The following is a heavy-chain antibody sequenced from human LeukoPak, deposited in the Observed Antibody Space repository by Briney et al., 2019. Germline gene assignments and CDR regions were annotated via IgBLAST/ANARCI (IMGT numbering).Heavy chain of an antibody. CDR2: INWYGGST. CDR1: GFTFDDHA. Sequence: GGSLRLSCASSGFTFDDHAMSWLRQARGKGLEGVSHINWYGGSTDYADSVKGRFTISRDNVKNSLYLQMNSLRAEDTALYYCARGYYYDSSAYPGDYWGQGTLVTVSS. CDR3: ARGYYYDSSAYPGDY. D-gene: IGHD3-22*01. V-gene: IGHV3-20*04. J-gene: IGHJ4*02.